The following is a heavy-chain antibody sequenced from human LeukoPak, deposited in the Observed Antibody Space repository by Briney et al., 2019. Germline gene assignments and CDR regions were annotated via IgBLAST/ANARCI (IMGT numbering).Heavy chain of an antibody. J-gene: IGHJ4*02. CDR1: GGSFSGYY. CDR2: INHSGST. D-gene: IGHD5-18*01. Sequence: SETLSLTCAVYGGSFSGYYWSWIRQPPGKGLEWIGEINHSGSTNYNPSLKSRVTISVDTSKNQFSLKLSSVTAADTAVYYCARMDTAMVFDYWGQGTLVTVSS. V-gene: IGHV4-34*01. CDR3: ARMDTAMVFDY.